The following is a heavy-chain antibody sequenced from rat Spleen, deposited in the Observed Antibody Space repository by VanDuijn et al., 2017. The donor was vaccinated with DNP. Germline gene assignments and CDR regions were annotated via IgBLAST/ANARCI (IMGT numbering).Heavy chain of an antibody. V-gene: IGHV2-41*01. Sequence: QVQLKESGPSLVQPSQTLSLSCTVAGFSLTVSNMHWIRQPPGKDLEWMGVIWNTGGTRYNPALESRLTISKDTSKSQIFLKMNRLQTEDTATYYCARHPTGCLFDYWGQGVMVTVSS. CDR1: GFSLTVSN. D-gene: IGHD1-11*01. CDR2: IWNTGGT. CDR3: ARHPTGCLFDY. J-gene: IGHJ2*01.